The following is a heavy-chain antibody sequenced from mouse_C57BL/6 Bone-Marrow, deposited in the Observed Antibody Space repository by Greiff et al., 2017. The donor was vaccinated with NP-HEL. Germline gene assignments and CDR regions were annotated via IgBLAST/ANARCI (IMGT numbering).Heavy chain of an antibody. Sequence: QVQLQQSGPELVKPGASVKISCKASGYTFTDYYINWVKQRPGQGLEWIGWIFPGSGSTYYNEKFKGKATLTVDKSSSTAYMLLSSLTSEDSAVYFCAREGLYDGYYPDFDYWGQGTTLTVSS. CDR3: AREGLYDGYYPDFDY. CDR1: GYTFTDYY. CDR2: IFPGSGST. V-gene: IGHV1-75*01. D-gene: IGHD2-3*01. J-gene: IGHJ2*01.